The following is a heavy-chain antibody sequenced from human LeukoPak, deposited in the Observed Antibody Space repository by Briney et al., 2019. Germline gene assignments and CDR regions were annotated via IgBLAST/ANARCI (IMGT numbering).Heavy chain of an antibody. V-gene: IGHV3-9*01. J-gene: IGHJ6*02. CDR2: ISWNSGSI. D-gene: IGHD5-18*01. Sequence: PGRSLRLSCAASGFTFDDYAMHWVRQAPGKGLEWVSGISWNSGSIGYADSVKGRFIISRDNAKNSLYLQMNSLRAEDTAVYYCARDSPGLGYSYGLYYYYGMDVWGQGTTVTVSS. CDR1: GFTFDDYA. CDR3: ARDSPGLGYSYGLYYYYGMDV.